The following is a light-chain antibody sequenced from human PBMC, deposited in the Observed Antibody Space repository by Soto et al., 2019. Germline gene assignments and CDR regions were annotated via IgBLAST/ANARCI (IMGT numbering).Light chain of an antibody. Sequence: AIRMTQSPSSLSASTGDRVTITCRASQGISSYLAWYQQKPGKAPKLLIYAASTLQSGVPSRFSGSGSGTDFTPTISCLQSEDFATYYCQQYYSYPYTFGQGTKVDIK. CDR1: QGISSY. CDR3: QQYYSYPYT. J-gene: IGKJ2*01. CDR2: AAS. V-gene: IGKV1-8*01.